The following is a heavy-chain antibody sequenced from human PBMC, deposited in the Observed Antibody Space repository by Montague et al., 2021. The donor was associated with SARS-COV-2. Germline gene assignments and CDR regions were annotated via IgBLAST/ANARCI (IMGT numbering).Heavy chain of an antibody. D-gene: IGHD6-19*01. CDR3: AKVAGSHDTFDI. CDR1: GYSISTGYY. V-gene: IGHV4-38-2*02. J-gene: IGHJ3*02. CDR2: IYHSGST. Sequence: SETLSLTCTVSGYSISTGYYWGWIRQPPGKGLEWIGTIYHSGSTYLNPSLKSRVTISVDTSKNQFSLNLSSVTAADTAVYYCAKVAGSHDTFDIWGRRTMVTVPS.